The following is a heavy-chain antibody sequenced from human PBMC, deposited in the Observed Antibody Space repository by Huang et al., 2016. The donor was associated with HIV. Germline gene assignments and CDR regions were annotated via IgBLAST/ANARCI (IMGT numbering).Heavy chain of an antibody. V-gene: IGHV1-18*01. CDR1: GYIFTKYG. CDR3: ARDHWYPLQNWFDL. Sequence: QVELVQSGAEVKRPGASVRVSCKAAGYIFTKYGINWGRQATGQGLEWRGWISAYNGNTKYAEKFQGRVTLTRYTSATTAYMELRDVTSADTAVYYCARDHWYPLQNWFDLWGQGTLVTVSS. CDR2: ISAYNGNT. J-gene: IGHJ5*01. D-gene: IGHD1-1*01.